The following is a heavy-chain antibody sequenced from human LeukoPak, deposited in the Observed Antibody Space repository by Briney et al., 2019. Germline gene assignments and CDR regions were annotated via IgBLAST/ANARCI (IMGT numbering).Heavy chain of an antibody. CDR2: IYYSGST. CDR1: GGSMSSYY. CDR3: ARGRGYTQGGYFDY. D-gene: IGHD5-12*01. V-gene: IGHV4-59*12. J-gene: IGHJ4*02. Sequence: SETLSLTCTVSGGSMSSYYWSWIQQSPGKGLEWIGYIYYSGSTNYNPSLKSRVTISVDTSKNQFSLKLSSVTAADTAVYYCARGRGYTQGGYFDYWGQGTLVTVSS.